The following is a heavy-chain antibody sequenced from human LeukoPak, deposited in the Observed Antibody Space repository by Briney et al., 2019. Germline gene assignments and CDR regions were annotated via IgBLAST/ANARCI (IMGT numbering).Heavy chain of an antibody. D-gene: IGHD3-3*01. J-gene: IGHJ4*02. CDR2: ISSSGSTI. CDR1: GFTFSDYY. V-gene: IGHV3-11*01. Sequence: GGSLRLSCAASGFTFSDYYMSWIRQAPGKGLEWVSYISSSGSTIYYADSVKGRFTISRDNAKNSLYLQMNSLRAEDTAVYYCARGQHYYDFWSGTLGYWGQGTLVTVSP. CDR3: ARGQHYYDFWSGTLGY.